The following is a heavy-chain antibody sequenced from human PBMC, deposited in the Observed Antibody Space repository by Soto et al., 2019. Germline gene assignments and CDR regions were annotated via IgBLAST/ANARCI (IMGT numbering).Heavy chain of an antibody. CDR3: AKEWLYGSGSFYYYYGMDV. CDR1: GFTFSSHA. J-gene: IGHJ6*02. V-gene: IGHV3-23*01. CDR2: ASGSGGST. Sequence: EVQLLESGGGLVQPGGSLRLSCAASGFTFSSHAMNWVRQAPGKGLEWVSSASGSGGSTYYADSVKGRFTISRDNSKNTLYLQVNSLRAEDTAVYYCAKEWLYGSGSFYYYYGMDVWGQGTTVTVSS. D-gene: IGHD3-10*01.